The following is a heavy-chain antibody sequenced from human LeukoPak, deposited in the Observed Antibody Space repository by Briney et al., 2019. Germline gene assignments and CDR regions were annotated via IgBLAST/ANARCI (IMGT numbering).Heavy chain of an antibody. CDR3: ASGSYYGSSLPFDY. D-gene: IGHD1-26*01. CDR2: ISAYDGNT. CDR1: GYTFTSYG. V-gene: IGHV1-18*01. Sequence: ASVKVSCKASGYTFTSYGISWVRQAPGQGLEWMGWISAYDGNTNYAQKLQGRVTMTTDTSTSTAYMELRSLRSDDTAVYYCASGSYYGSSLPFDYWGQGTLVTVSS. J-gene: IGHJ4*02.